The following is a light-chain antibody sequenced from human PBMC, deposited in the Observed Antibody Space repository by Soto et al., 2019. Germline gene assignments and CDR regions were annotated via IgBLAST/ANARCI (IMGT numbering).Light chain of an antibody. J-gene: IGKJ1*01. V-gene: IGKV1-5*03. CDR1: QSISNW. CDR2: KAS. Sequence: DIQMTQSPSTLPASVGDRVTITCRASQSISNWLAWYQQKPGEAPNLLIYKASSSESGVPSRFSGSGSGTEFIFTIDSLQPDDFATYYCQQYNSFPWTFGQGTKVDI. CDR3: QQYNSFPWT.